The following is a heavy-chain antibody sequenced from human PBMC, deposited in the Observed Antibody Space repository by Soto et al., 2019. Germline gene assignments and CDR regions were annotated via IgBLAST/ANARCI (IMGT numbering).Heavy chain of an antibody. CDR3: ARDEYYYDSSGSRTWYFDL. D-gene: IGHD3-22*01. Sequence: SKTLSLTGTVSGSSVSSYYWSWIGQPAGKGLEWIGRIYTSGSTKYNPSLKSRVTMSVDTSKNQFSLKLSSVTAADTAVYYCARDEYYYDSSGSRTWYFDLWGRGTLVTVSS. CDR2: IYTSGST. V-gene: IGHV4-4*07. CDR1: GSSVSSYY. J-gene: IGHJ2*01.